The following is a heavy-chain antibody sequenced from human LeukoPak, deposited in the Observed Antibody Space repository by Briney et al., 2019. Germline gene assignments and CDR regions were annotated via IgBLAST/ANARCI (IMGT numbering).Heavy chain of an antibody. Sequence: PSETLSLTCAVYGGSFSGYYWSWIRQPAGKGLEWIGRIYTSGSTNYNPSLKSRVTMSVDTSKNQFSLKLSSVTAADTAVYYCASSYGGAFDIWGQGTMVTVSS. D-gene: IGHD5-18*01. CDR3: ASSYGGAFDI. V-gene: IGHV4-59*10. CDR1: GGSFSGYY. J-gene: IGHJ3*02. CDR2: IYTSGST.